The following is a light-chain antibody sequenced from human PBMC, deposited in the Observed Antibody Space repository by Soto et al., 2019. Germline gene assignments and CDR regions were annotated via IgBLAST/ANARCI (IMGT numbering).Light chain of an antibody. V-gene: IGKV1-9*01. Sequence: DIQLTQSPSILSASVGDRVTITCRASPGISSYLAWYQQKPGKAPELLIFSASTLVCGVPSRFSGSGSETDFTLTISSLQPEDSATYYCQQLNSYPFTFGPGTKVTLK. CDR2: SAS. CDR1: PGISSY. J-gene: IGKJ3*01. CDR3: QQLNSYPFT.